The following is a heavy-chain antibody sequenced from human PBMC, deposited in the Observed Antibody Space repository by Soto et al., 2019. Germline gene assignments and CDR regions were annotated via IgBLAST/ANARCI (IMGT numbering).Heavy chain of an antibody. D-gene: IGHD3-9*01. CDR2: IYYSGST. Sequence: PLETLSLTCTVSGGSISSSSYYWGWIRQPPGKGLEWIGSIYYSGSTYYNPSLKSRVTISVDTSKNQFSLKLSSVTAADTAVYCCARESWSNYFDWPNYYYGMDVWGQGTTVTVSS. CDR1: GGSISSSSYY. J-gene: IGHJ6*02. CDR3: ARESWSNYFDWPNYYYGMDV. V-gene: IGHV4-39*02.